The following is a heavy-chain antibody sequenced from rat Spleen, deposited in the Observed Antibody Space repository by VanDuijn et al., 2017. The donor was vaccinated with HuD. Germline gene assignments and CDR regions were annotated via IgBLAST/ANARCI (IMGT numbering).Heavy chain of an antibody. CDR3: TTGYHEFAY. J-gene: IGHJ3*01. D-gene: IGHD2-2*01. V-gene: IGHV5-29*01. CDR1: GFTFSDYY. Sequence: EVQLVESDGGLVQPGRSLKLSCEASGFTFSDYYMAWVRQAPTKGLEWVATISYDGITTYYRDSVGGRFTISSDNAKTTLYLRMDSLRSEDTATYYCTTGYHEFAYWGQGSLVTVSS. CDR2: ISYDGITT.